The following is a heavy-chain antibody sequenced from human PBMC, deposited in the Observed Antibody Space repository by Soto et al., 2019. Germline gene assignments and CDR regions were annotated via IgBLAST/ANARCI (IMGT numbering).Heavy chain of an antibody. J-gene: IGHJ4*02. Sequence: EVQLLESGGGLVQPGGSLRLSCAASGFTFSSYAMSWVRQAPGKGLEWVSAISGSGGSTYYADSVKGRFTISRDNSKNTLYLQMNSQRPEDTAVYYCAKGDVLRFLQWLLWGQGTLVTVSS. V-gene: IGHV3-23*01. CDR1: GFTFSSYA. D-gene: IGHD3-3*01. CDR2: ISGSGGST. CDR3: AKGDVLRFLQWLL.